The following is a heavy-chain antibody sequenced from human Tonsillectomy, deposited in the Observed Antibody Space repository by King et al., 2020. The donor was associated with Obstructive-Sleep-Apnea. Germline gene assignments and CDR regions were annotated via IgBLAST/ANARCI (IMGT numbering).Heavy chain of an antibody. CDR3: ASSGYTYALDY. CDR2: IYHSGST. V-gene: IGHV4-30-2*01. Sequence: LQLQESGSGLVKPSQTLSLTCAVSGGSISNGGYSWCWIRQPPGKGLEWIGYIYHSGSTYYNPSLKSRVIISVDTSKNQFSLKLTSVTAADTAVYYCASSGYTYALDYWGQGTLVTVSS. D-gene: IGHD5-18*01. J-gene: IGHJ4*02. CDR1: GGSISNGGYS.